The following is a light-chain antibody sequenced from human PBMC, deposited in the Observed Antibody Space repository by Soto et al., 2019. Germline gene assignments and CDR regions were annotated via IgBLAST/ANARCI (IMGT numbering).Light chain of an antibody. CDR2: EVS. J-gene: IGLJ2*01. CDR3: SSYTTSTLV. V-gene: IGLV2-18*02. CDR1: SGDIGTYNR. Sequence: QSALTQPPSVSGSPGQSVTISCTGTSGDIGTYNRVSWYQQTPGTAPKVMIYEVSNRPSGVPDRFSGSQSGNTASLTISGLQAEDEADYYCSSYTTSTLVFGGGTQLTV.